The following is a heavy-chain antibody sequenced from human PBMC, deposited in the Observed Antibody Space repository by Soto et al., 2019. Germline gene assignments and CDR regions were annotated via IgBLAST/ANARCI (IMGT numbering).Heavy chain of an antibody. CDR3: ARTYSGYDLYYFDY. D-gene: IGHD5-12*01. V-gene: IGHV4-39*01. J-gene: IGHJ4*02. CDR1: GGSISSSSYY. Sequence: SETLSLTCTVSGGSISSSSYYWGWIRQPPGKGLEWIGSIYYSGSTYYNPSLKSRVTISVDTSKNQFSLKLSSVTAADTAVYYCARTYSGYDLYYFDYWGQGTLVTVSS. CDR2: IYYSGST.